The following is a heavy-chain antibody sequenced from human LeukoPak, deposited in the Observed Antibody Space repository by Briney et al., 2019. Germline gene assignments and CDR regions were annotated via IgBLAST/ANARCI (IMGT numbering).Heavy chain of an antibody. CDR2: IYPGDSDT. J-gene: IGHJ6*02. CDR1: GYSFTSYW. CDR3: ARLGSSGSHYYYYGMDV. Sequence: GESLKISCKGSGYSFTSYWIGWVRQMPGKGLEWMGIIYPGDSDTRYSPSFQGQVTISADKSISTAYLQWSSLKASDTAMYYCARLGSSGSHYYYYGMDVWGQGTTVTVSS. D-gene: IGHD3-22*01. V-gene: IGHV5-51*01.